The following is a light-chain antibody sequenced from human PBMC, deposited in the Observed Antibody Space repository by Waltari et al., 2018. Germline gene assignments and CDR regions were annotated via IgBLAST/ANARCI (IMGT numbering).Light chain of an antibody. V-gene: IGLV2-11*01. Sequence: QSALTQPRSVSGSPGQSATISCTGTSRDVRRYKYISWYQQHPGNAPKLMIYDGSKRPSGVPDRFSGSKSGNTAALTSSGLQAEDEADYYCCSYAGSYTFGVFGGGTKLTVL. CDR1: SRDVRRYKY. J-gene: IGLJ2*01. CDR3: CSYAGSYTFGV. CDR2: DGS.